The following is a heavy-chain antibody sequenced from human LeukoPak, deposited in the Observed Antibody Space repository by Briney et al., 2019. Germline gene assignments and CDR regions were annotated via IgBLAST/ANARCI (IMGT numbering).Heavy chain of an antibody. V-gene: IGHV3-7*01. CDR1: GFTLSSYW. CDR2: IKEDGSKK. CDR3: ARDSRSCRSSDCRGDTFEI. J-gene: IGHJ3*02. Sequence: PGGSLRLSCGASGFTLSSYWMTWVRQAPVKGLEWVANIKEDGSKKYYVESVRGRFTISRDNAENSLYLQMNSLRAEDTAVYYCARDSRSCRSSDCRGDTFEIWGQGTMVTVSS. D-gene: IGHD6-25*01.